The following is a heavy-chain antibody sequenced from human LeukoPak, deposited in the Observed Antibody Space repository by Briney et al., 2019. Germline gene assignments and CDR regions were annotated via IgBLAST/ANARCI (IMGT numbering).Heavy chain of an antibody. D-gene: IGHD1/OR15-1a*01. V-gene: IGHV1-69*05. Sequence: ASVKVSCKASGGTFSSYAISWVRQAPGQGLEWMGGIIPIFGTANYAQKFQGRVTITTDESTSTAYMELSSLRSEDTAVYYCATVGLEQFDYWGQGTLVTVSS. CDR2: IIPIFGTA. CDR3: ATVGLEQFDY. CDR1: GGTFSSYA. J-gene: IGHJ4*02.